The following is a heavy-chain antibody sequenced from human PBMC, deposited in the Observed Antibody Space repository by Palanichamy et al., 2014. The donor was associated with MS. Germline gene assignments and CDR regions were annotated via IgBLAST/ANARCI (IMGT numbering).Heavy chain of an antibody. CDR2: ISSSGGST. CDR3: AKASYKTDIVVVPAALGS. D-gene: IGHD2-2*01. J-gene: IGHJ4*02. V-gene: IGHV3-23*01. CDR1: RFTFSSYA. Sequence: EVQLLESGGGLVQPGGSLRLSCAASRFTFSSYAMSWVRQAPGKGLEWVSGISSSGGSTYYADSVKGRFTISRDNSKSTLYLQMNSLRAEDTAVYYCAKASYKTDIVVVPAALGSWGQGTLVTVSS.